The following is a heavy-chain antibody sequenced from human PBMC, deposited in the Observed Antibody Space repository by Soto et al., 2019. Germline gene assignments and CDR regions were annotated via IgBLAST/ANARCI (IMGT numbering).Heavy chain of an antibody. D-gene: IGHD6-19*01. J-gene: IGHJ4*02. CDR2: INHSGST. Sequence: SETLSLTCAVYGGSFSGYYWSWIRQPPGKGLEWIGEINHSGSTNYNPSLKSRVTISVDTSKNQFSLKLSSVTAADTAVYYCARGRRRAVASIDYWGQGTLVTVSS. CDR1: GGSFSGYY. V-gene: IGHV4-34*01. CDR3: ARGRRRAVASIDY.